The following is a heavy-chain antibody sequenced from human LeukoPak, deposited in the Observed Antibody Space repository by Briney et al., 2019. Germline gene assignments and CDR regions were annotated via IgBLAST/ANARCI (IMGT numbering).Heavy chain of an antibody. J-gene: IGHJ5*02. CDR1: GGSFSGYY. D-gene: IGHD3-22*01. CDR2: IYYSGST. V-gene: IGHV4-34*11. Sequence: SETLSLTCAVYGGSFSGYYWSWIRQPPGKGLEWIGYIYYSGSTNYNPSLKSRVTISVDTSKNQFSLKLSSVTAADTAVYYCARDSRGNYDSSGYSQLTNWFDPWGQGTLVTVSS. CDR3: ARDSRGNYDSSGYSQLTNWFDP.